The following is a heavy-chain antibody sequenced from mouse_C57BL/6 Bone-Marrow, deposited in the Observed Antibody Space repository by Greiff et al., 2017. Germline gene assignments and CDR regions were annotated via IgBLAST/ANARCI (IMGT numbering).Heavy chain of an antibody. J-gene: IGHJ2*01. CDR2: INTRNGGT. CDR3: AGDDDGYPCYFDY. Sequence: QVQLQQPGTELVKPGASVKLSCKASGYTFTSYWMHWVQQRPGQGLEWIGNINTRNGGTNYNEKFKSKATLPVDKSSSPAYMQLSSLTSEDSAVYYCAGDDDGYPCYFDYWGQGTTLTVSS. V-gene: IGHV1-53*01. CDR1: GYTFTSYW. D-gene: IGHD2-3*01.